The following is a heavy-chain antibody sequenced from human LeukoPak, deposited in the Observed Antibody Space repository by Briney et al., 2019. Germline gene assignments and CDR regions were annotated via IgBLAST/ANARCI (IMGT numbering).Heavy chain of an antibody. D-gene: IGHD4-17*01. CDR2: IYTSGST. CDR3: ARDLDYGDYAYYYYGMDV. CDR1: GGSISSYY. J-gene: IGHJ6*02. V-gene: IGHV4-4*07. Sequence: PSETLSLTCTVSGGSISSYYWSWIRQPAGKGLEWIGRIYTSGSTNYNPSLKSRVTMSVDTSKNQFSLKLSSATAADTAVYYCARDLDYGDYAYYYYGMDVWGQGTTVTVSS.